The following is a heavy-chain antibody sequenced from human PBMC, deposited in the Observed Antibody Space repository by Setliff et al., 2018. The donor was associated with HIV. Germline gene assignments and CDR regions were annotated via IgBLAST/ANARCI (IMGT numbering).Heavy chain of an antibody. Sequence: SETLSLTCTVSSDSISSSYWTWIRQPPGQGLEWIGYVHHSGSTKYNASLRSRVTMSVDTSKNQFSLKLSSVTAADAAVYYCASRVYYYDSSGYLREEGFDPWGQGTLVTVSS. CDR3: ASRVYYYDSSGYLREEGFDP. V-gene: IGHV4-59*08. CDR1: SDSISSSY. D-gene: IGHD3-22*01. CDR2: VHHSGST. J-gene: IGHJ5*02.